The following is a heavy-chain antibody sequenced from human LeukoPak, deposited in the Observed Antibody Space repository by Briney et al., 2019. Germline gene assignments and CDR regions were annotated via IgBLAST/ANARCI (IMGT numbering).Heavy chain of an antibody. CDR2: VSYSGAT. V-gene: IGHV4-59*12. CDR1: GGSINTFY. CDR3: ASKPSSSAFDL. J-gene: IGHJ2*01. Sequence: SETLSLTCTVSGGSINTFYWSWIRQPPGKGLEWIGDVSYSGATVYSPSLRSRVTILLDTSKKEFSLKLSSVTAADTAVYYCASKPSSSAFDLWGRGTLVTVSS. D-gene: IGHD6-13*01.